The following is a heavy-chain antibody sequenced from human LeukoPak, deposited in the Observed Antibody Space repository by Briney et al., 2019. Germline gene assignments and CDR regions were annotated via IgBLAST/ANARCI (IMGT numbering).Heavy chain of an antibody. Sequence: PGRSLRLSCAASGFTFDDYAMHWVRQAPGKGLEWVSGISWNSGSIGYGDSVKGRFTISRDNAKNSLYLQMNTLRAEDTAVYYCARERDGRFFDYWGQGTLVTVSS. V-gene: IGHV3-9*01. CDR1: GFTFDDYA. D-gene: IGHD5-24*01. CDR2: ISWNSGSI. J-gene: IGHJ4*02. CDR3: ARERDGRFFDY.